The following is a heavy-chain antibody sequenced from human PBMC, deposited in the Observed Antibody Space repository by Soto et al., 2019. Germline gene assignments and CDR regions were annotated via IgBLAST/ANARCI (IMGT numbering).Heavy chain of an antibody. CDR2: INSDGSST. D-gene: IGHD2-2*01. CDR1: GFTFSSYW. Sequence: PGGSLRLSCVGSGFTFSSYWMHWVSQAPGKGLVWVSRINSDGSSTSYADSVKGRFTISRDNAKNTLYLQMNSLRAEDTAVYYCARGYIPAAAPKNPLGWFDPWGQGTLVTVSS. V-gene: IGHV3-74*01. CDR3: ARGYIPAAAPKNPLGWFDP. J-gene: IGHJ5*02.